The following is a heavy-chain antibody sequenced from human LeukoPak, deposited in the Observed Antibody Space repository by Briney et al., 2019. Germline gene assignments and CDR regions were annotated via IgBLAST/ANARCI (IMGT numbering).Heavy chain of an antibody. D-gene: IGHD3-22*01. CDR2: IYYSGTT. Sequence: SETLSLTCTVSGGSIRTYYWSWIRRPPGKGLEGMGYIYYSGTTHYNPSLESQVTISVDTSKNQFSLKLSSVTAADTAVYYCAGYWYDSSGYDVDYWGQGTLVTVSS. CDR3: AGYWYDSSGYDVDY. CDR1: GGSIRTYY. J-gene: IGHJ4*02. V-gene: IGHV4-59*01.